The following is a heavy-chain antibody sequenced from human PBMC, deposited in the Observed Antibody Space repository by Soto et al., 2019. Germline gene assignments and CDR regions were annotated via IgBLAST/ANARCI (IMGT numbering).Heavy chain of an antibody. CDR3: ARAPGDYFDY. CDR1: GGSISSGCYY. J-gene: IGHJ4*02. CDR2: IFYSGST. V-gene: IGHV4-31*03. Sequence: TSETLSLTCTVSGGSISSGCYYWSWIRQRPEKGLEWIGYIFYSGSTYYNPSLKSRVTISVDTSKNQFSLKLSSVTAADTAVYYCARAPGDYFDYWGQGTLVTVSS.